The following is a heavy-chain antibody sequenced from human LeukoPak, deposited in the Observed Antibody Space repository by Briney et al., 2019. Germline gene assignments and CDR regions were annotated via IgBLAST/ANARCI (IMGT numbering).Heavy chain of an antibody. Sequence: HPGGSLRLSCAASGFTFSSYAMHWVRQAPGKGLEWVAVISYDGSNKYYADSVKGRFTISRDNSKNTLYLQMNSLRAEDTAVYYCATERGWELPHPLDYWGQGTLVTVSS. D-gene: IGHD1-26*01. CDR2: ISYDGSNK. CDR1: GFTFSSYA. J-gene: IGHJ4*02. CDR3: ATERGWELPHPLDY. V-gene: IGHV3-30-3*01.